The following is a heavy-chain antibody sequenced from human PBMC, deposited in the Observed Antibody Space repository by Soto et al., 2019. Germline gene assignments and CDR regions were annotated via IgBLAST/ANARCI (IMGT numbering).Heavy chain of an antibody. CDR3: AGQTFTIAAASYGRSNWFDP. V-gene: IGHV4-39*01. Sequence: SETLSLTCTASGGSITGSSHFWGWVRQPPGKGLEWIGTIYFTGNTYYTPSLKSRLTMSIDTSKNEFSLRLNSVTAADTAVYYCAGQTFTIAAASYGRSNWFDPWGPGTLVTVSS. CDR2: IYFTGNT. D-gene: IGHD6-25*01. CDR1: GGSITGSSHF. J-gene: IGHJ5*02.